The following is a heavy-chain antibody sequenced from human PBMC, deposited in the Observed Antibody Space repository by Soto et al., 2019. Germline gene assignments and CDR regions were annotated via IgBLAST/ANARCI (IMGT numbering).Heavy chain of an antibody. J-gene: IGHJ4*02. Sequence: SETLSLTCTVSGASISSSSFYWGWIRQPPGKGLEWIASIYYSGSTYYNPSLKSRATMSVDTSKNQFSLKLSSVTAADTAFYYCARISDWPDYWGQGILVTVSS. D-gene: IGHD2-21*02. V-gene: IGHV4-39*01. CDR2: IYYSGST. CDR3: ARISDWPDY. CDR1: GASISSSSFY.